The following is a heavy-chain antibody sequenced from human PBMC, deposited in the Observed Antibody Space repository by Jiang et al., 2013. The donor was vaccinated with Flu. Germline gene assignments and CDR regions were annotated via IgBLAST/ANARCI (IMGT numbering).Heavy chain of an antibody. Sequence: SQTLSLTCAISGDSVSSNNASWNWIRQSPSRGLERLGRTYYRSQWNNDYAPSVKSRITINPDTSKNQFSLLMNSVTPEDTAVYYCARSSGPTDYWGQGTLVTVSS. V-gene: IGHV6-1*01. J-gene: IGHJ4*02. D-gene: IGHD5-12*01. CDR2: TYYRSQWNN. CDR3: ARSSGPTDY. CDR1: GDSVSSNNAS.